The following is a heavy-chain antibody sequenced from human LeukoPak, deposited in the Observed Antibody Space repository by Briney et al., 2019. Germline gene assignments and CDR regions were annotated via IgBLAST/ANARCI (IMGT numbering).Heavy chain of an antibody. CDR3: ARDALWFGESNPLDY. V-gene: IGHV3-64*01. CDR1: GFTFSSYE. Sequence: PGGSLRLSCAASGFTFSSYEMNWVRQAPGKGLEYVSAISSNGDNTYYANSVKGRFTISRDNSKNKLYLQMGSLRAEDMAVYYCARDALWFGESNPLDYWGQGTLVTVSS. J-gene: IGHJ4*02. D-gene: IGHD3-10*01. CDR2: ISSNGDNT.